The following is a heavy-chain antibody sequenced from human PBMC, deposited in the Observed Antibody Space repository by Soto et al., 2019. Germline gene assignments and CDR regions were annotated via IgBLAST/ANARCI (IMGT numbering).Heavy chain of an antibody. V-gene: IGHV4-30-2*01. CDR2: IYHSGST. Sequence: SETLSLTCAVSGGSISSGGYSWSWIRQPPGKGLEWIGYIYHSGSTYYNPSLKSRVTISVDRSKNQFSLKLSSVTAADTAVYYCARASYCTNGVCYFGREYNWFDPWGQGTLVTVSS. D-gene: IGHD2-8*01. CDR3: ARASYCTNGVCYFGREYNWFDP. J-gene: IGHJ5*02. CDR1: GGSISSGGYS.